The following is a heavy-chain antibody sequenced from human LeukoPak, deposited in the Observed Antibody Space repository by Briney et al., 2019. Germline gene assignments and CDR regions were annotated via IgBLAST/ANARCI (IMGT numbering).Heavy chain of an antibody. CDR2: VYPTGTT. D-gene: IGHD3-10*01. V-gene: IGHV4-4*07. CDR1: GDSISSNYY. CDR3: ARASVLLSMDV. Sequence: SETLSLTCTVSGDSISSNYYWTWIRQPAGMELEYIGRVYPTGTTDYNPSLKSRVTISLDTSKNQFSLKLSSVTAADTAVYYCARASVLLSMDVWGKGTTVTISS. J-gene: IGHJ6*03.